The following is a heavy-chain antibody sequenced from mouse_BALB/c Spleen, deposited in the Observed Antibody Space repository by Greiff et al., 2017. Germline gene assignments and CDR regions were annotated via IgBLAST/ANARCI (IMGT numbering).Heavy chain of an antibody. CDR1: GFTFSSYG. CDR2: ISSGGSYT. V-gene: IGHV5-6*02. Sequence: EVMLVESGGDLVKPGGSLKLSCAASGFTFSSYGMSWVRQTPDKRLEWVATISSGGSYTYYPDSVKGRFTISRDNAKNTLYLQMSSLKSEDTAMYYCAREAMITTYYAMDYWGQGTSVTVSS. CDR3: AREAMITTYYAMDY. J-gene: IGHJ4*01. D-gene: IGHD2-4*01.